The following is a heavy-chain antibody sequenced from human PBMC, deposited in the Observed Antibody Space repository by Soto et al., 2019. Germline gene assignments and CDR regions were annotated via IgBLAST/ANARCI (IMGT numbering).Heavy chain of an antibody. J-gene: IGHJ4*02. CDR1: GGSISSGGYY. CDR2: IYYSGST. CDR3: AREVGKPISVVDY. D-gene: IGHD3-9*01. V-gene: IGHV4-31*03. Sequence: PSETLSLTCTVSGGSISSGGYYWSWIRQHPGKGLEWIGYIYYSGSTYYNPSLKSRVTISVDTSKNQFSLKLSSVTAADTAVYYCAREVGKPISVVDYWGQGTLVTVSS.